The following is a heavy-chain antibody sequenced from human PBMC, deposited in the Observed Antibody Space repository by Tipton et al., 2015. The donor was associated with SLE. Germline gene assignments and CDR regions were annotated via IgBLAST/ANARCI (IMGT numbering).Heavy chain of an antibody. D-gene: IGHD2-15*01. V-gene: IGHV3-64*02. CDR2: ITGAGGST. Sequence: SLRLSCAASGFIFSDYSMNWVRQAPGKGLEYVSAITGAGGSTYYGDSVRGRFTISRDNSKNTVYLQVGSLRVEDTAVYYCASGRAATYWGQGTLVIVSS. CDR3: ASGRAATY. CDR1: GFIFSDYS. J-gene: IGHJ4*02.